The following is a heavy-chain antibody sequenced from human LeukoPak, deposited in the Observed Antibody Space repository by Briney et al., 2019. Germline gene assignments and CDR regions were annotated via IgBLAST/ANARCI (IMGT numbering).Heavy chain of an antibody. Sequence: GGSLRLSYVASGFTFSNYWMHWVRQAPGKGLEWVANIKEDGSEIYYVDSVKGRFSISRDNAKNSLFLQMNSLRAEDTAVYYCARALSAWGQGTLVTVSS. CDR3: ARALSA. D-gene: IGHD3-3*01. CDR1: GFTFSNYW. V-gene: IGHV3-7*03. J-gene: IGHJ4*02. CDR2: IKEDGSEI.